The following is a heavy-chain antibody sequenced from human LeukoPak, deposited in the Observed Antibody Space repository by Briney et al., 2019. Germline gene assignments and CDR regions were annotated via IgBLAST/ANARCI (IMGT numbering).Heavy chain of an antibody. D-gene: IGHD6-19*01. J-gene: IGHJ3*02. V-gene: IGHV3-30*18. Sequence: PVRSLRLACAASGFTFSSYGMHWVRQAPGKRLEWVAVISYDGSNKYYADSVKGRFTISRDNSKNTLYLQMNSLRAEDTAVYYCEKDEVPGRAVAKGAFDIWGQGTMVTVSS. CDR2: ISYDGSNK. CDR3: EKDEVPGRAVAKGAFDI. CDR1: GFTFSSYG.